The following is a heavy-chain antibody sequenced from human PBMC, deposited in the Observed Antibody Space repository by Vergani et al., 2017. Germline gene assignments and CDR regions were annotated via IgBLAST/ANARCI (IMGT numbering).Heavy chain of an antibody. CDR3: AKDYYASGTSGPGTGYGMDV. CDR2: INSKSDGGTT. D-gene: IGHD3-10*01. J-gene: IGHJ6*02. V-gene: IGHV3-15*01. CDR1: GRPLTIR. Sequence: VQLMESGGGLVKPGGSLRLSCAASGRPLTIRMSWVRQAPGKGLEWVGRINSKSDGGTTQYSALVNGRFAISRDESESRVFLQMNSLRREDTAVYFCAKDYYASGTSGPGTGYGMDVWGPGTAVAVSS.